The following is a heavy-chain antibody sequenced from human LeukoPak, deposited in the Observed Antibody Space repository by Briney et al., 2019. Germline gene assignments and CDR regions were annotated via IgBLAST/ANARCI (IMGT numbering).Heavy chain of an antibody. CDR2: IYGGGST. V-gene: IGHV3-23*03. J-gene: IGHJ6*02. D-gene: IGHD3-16*02. CDR1: GFTFSSYA. Sequence: GGSLRLSCAASGFTFSSYAMSWVRQAPGKGLEWVSVIYGGGSTSYADSVKGRFTISRDNSKNTLYLQMNSLRAEDTAVYYCAKPGPITFGGVIVIPGNYGMDVWGQGTTVTVSS. CDR3: AKPGPITFGGVIVIPGNYGMDV.